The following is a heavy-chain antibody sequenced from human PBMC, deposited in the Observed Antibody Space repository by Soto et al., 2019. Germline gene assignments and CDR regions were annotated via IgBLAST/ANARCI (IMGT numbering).Heavy chain of an antibody. V-gene: IGHV1-69*01. CDR3: ARGYYYDSSGYYSNAYYFDY. CDR1: GGTFSSYA. Sequence: QVQLVQSGAEVKKPGSSVKVSCKASGGTFSSYAISWVRQAPGQGLEWMGGIIPIFGTASYAQKFQGRVTSTADESTSTAYMELSSLRSEDTDVYDCARGYYYDSSGYYSNAYYFDYWGQGTLVTVSS. CDR2: IIPIFGTA. D-gene: IGHD3-22*01. J-gene: IGHJ4*02.